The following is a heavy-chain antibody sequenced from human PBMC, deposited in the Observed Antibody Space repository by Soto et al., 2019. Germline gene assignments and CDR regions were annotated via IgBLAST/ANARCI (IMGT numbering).Heavy chain of an antibody. CDR3: AKDDGEKSVWYTVTKGGAFDY. Sequence: PGGSLRLSCAASGFTFSSYAMSWVRQAPGKGLEWVSAISGSGGSTYYADSVKGRFTISRDNSKNTLYLQMNSLRAEDTAVYYCAKDDGEKSVWYTVTKGGAFDYWGQGTLVTVSS. V-gene: IGHV3-23*01. CDR2: ISGSGGST. D-gene: IGHD4-17*01. J-gene: IGHJ4*02. CDR1: GFTFSSYA.